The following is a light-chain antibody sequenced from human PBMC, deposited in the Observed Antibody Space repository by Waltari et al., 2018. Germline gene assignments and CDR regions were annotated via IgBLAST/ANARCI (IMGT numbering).Light chain of an antibody. V-gene: IGLV1-47*01. Sequence: QSVLSQPPSASGTPGQRATISCSGSSSNLGTNYVYWYQQLPGTAPKLLIYSNNQWPSGVPDRFSGSKSGTSASLAINGLRSEDEADYYCATWDDSLRMVFGGGTELTVL. J-gene: IGLJ3*02. CDR2: SNN. CDR3: ATWDDSLRMV. CDR1: SSNLGTNY.